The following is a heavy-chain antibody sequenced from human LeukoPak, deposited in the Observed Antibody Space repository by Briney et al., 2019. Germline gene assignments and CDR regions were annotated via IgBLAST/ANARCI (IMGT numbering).Heavy chain of an antibody. CDR1: GGSFSGYY. V-gene: IGHV4-34*01. Sequence: SETLSLTCAVYGGSFSGYYWSWIRQPPGKGLEWIGEINHSGSTNYNPSLKSRVTISVDTSKNQFSLKLSSVTAADTAVYYCARDSSGYYPTDWGQGTLVTVSS. D-gene: IGHD3-22*01. CDR2: INHSGST. CDR3: ARDSSGYYPTD. J-gene: IGHJ4*02.